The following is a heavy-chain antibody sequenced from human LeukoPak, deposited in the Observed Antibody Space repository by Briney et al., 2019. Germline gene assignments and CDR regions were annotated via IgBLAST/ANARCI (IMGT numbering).Heavy chain of an antibody. V-gene: IGHV4-31*03. D-gene: IGHD3-10*01. Sequence: SQTLSLTCTVSGGSISSGGYYWSWIRQQPGKGLEWIGYIYYSGSTYYNPSLKSRVTISVDTSKNQFSLKLSSVTAADTAVYYCARDGRVVRGVHHWFDPWGQGTLVTVSS. CDR1: GGSISSGGYY. CDR3: ARDGRVVRGVHHWFDP. J-gene: IGHJ5*02. CDR2: IYYSGST.